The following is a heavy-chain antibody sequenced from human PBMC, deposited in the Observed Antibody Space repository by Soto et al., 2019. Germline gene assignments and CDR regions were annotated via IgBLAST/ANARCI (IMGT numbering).Heavy chain of an antibody. CDR2: IYTSGST. CDR3: AXSTLMVYAPYYYYGMDV. V-gene: IGHV4-4*07. J-gene: IGHJ6*02. Sequence: PSETLSLTCTVSGGSISSYYWSWIRQPAGKGLEWIGRIYTSGSTNYNPSLKSRVTMSVDTSKNQFSLKLSSVTAADTAVYYCAXSTLMVYAPYYYYGMDVWGQGTTVTVSS. CDR1: GGSISSYY. D-gene: IGHD2-8*01.